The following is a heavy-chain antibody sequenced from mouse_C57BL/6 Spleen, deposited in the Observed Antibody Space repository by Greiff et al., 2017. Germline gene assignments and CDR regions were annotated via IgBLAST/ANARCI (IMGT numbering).Heavy chain of an antibody. D-gene: IGHD4-1*01. J-gene: IGHJ3*01. CDR1: GFTFSSYA. CDR2: ISAGGSYT. CDR3: ARDGTGTLAWFAY. Sequence: EVKLVESGGGLVKPGGSLKLSCAASGFTFSSYAMSWVRQTPGQRLEWVATISAGGSYTNYPDNVKGRFTISGDNAKNNLYLQMSHLKSEDTAMYYCARDGTGTLAWFAYWGQGTLVTVSA. V-gene: IGHV5-4*01.